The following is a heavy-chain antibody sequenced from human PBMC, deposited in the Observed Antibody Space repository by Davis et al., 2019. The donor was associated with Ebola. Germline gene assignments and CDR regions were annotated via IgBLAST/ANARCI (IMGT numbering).Heavy chain of an antibody. CDR2: TYYSSKWYT. CDR1: GDSVAGGTGG. J-gene: IGHJ5*02. D-gene: IGHD3-22*01. Sequence: HSQTLSLTCAISGDSVAGGTGGWNWIRQSPSRGLEWLGRTYYSSKWYTGYAESVKSRINISPDTAKNQFSLHLNSVTAADTAVYYCARENYDSSGYGSYNWFDPWGQGILVTVSS. CDR3: ARENYDSSGYGSYNWFDP. V-gene: IGHV6-1*01.